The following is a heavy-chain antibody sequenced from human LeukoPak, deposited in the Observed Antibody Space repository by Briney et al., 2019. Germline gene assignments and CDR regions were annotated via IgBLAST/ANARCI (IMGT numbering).Heavy chain of an antibody. D-gene: IGHD3-22*01. Sequence: GGSLRLSCAASGFTFSSYGMHWVRQAPGKGLEWVAFIRYDGSNKYYADSVKGRFTISRDNSKNTLYLQMNSLRAEDTAVYYCAKAAPYYYDSSGYYGSAEYFQHWGQGTLVTVSS. V-gene: IGHV3-30*02. CDR2: IRYDGSNK. CDR3: AKAAPYYYDSSGYYGSAEYFQH. CDR1: GFTFSSYG. J-gene: IGHJ1*01.